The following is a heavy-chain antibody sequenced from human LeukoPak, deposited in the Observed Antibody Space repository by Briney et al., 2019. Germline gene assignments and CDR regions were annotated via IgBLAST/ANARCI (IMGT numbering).Heavy chain of an antibody. CDR2: IYNTGST. CDR3: ARGVPGIAVAGGTGRGAWFDP. V-gene: IGHV4-59*12. D-gene: IGHD6-19*01. CDR1: GGSISTYY. J-gene: IGHJ5*02. Sequence: SETLSLTCAVSGGSISTYYWNWIRQPPGKGLEWIGYIYNTGSTIYNPSLKSRVIISVDTSKNQFSLRLSSVTAADTAVYYCARGVPGIAVAGGTGRGAWFDPWGQGTLVTVSS.